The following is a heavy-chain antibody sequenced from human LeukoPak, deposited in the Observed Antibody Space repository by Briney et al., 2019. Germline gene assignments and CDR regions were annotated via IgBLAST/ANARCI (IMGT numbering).Heavy chain of an antibody. CDR2: ISWNSGSI. Sequence: PGRSLRLSCAASGFTFDDYAMHWVRQAPGKGLEWVSGISWNSGSIGYADSVKGRFTISRDNAKNSLYLQMNSLRAEDTALYYCAKDQYFDWAFDIWGQGTMVTVSS. J-gene: IGHJ3*02. D-gene: IGHD3-9*01. CDR3: AKDQYFDWAFDI. V-gene: IGHV3-9*01. CDR1: GFTFDDYA.